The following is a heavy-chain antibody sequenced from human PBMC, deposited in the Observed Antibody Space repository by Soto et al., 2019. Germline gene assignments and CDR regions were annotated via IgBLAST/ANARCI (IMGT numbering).Heavy chain of an antibody. D-gene: IGHD6-6*01. Sequence: LRLSCAASGFTFSSYSMNWVRQAPGKGLEWVSYISSSSSTIYYADSVKGRFTISRDNAKNSLYLQMNSLRDEDTAVYYCARDLGGGIAARPRSNYYYYYGMDVWGQGTTVTVSS. CDR1: GFTFSSYS. J-gene: IGHJ6*02. V-gene: IGHV3-48*02. CDR2: ISSSSSTI. CDR3: ARDLGGGIAARPRSNYYYYYGMDV.